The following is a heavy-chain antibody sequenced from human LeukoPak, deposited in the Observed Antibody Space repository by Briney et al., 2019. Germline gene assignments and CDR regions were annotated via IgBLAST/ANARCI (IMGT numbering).Heavy chain of an antibody. J-gene: IGHJ5*02. CDR1: GYSISSGYY. Sequence: SETLSFTCTVSGYSISSGYYWGWIRQPPGKGLEWIGSIYHSGSTYYNPSLKSRVTISVDTSKNQFSLKLSSVTAADTAVYYCARDPYGDNNWFDPWGQGTLVTVSS. D-gene: IGHD4-17*01. CDR3: ARDPYGDNNWFDP. V-gene: IGHV4-38-2*02. CDR2: IYHSGST.